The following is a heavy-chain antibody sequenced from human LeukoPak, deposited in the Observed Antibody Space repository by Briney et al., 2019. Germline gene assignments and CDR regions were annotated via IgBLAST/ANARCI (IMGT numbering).Heavy chain of an antibody. Sequence: GGSLRLSCAASGFTFSIYEMNWVRQAPGKGLEWVSYIISIVSTIYYADSVKGRFTISRDNAKNSLYLQMNSLRAEDTAVYYCARGWEANVEMATIEPYGMDVWGQGTTVTVSS. V-gene: IGHV3-48*03. J-gene: IGHJ6*02. CDR1: GFTFSIYE. CDR2: IISIVSTI. D-gene: IGHD5-24*01. CDR3: ARGWEANVEMATIEPYGMDV.